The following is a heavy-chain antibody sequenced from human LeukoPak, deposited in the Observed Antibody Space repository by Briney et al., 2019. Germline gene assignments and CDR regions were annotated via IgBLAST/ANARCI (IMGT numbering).Heavy chain of an antibody. D-gene: IGHD5-18*01. CDR3: AKARLQLRESYFDY. CDR2: ISGSGGST. Sequence: SGGSLRLSCIGSGFAFSTYGINWVRQAPGKGLEWVSAISGSGGSTYYADSVKGRFTISRDNSKNTLYLQMNSLRAEDTAVYYCAKARLQLRESYFDYWGQGTLVTVSS. J-gene: IGHJ4*02. V-gene: IGHV3-23*01. CDR1: GFAFSTYG.